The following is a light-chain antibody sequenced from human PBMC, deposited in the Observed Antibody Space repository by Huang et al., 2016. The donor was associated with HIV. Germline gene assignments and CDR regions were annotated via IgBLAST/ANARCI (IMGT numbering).Light chain of an antibody. CDR3: QQYYSTPQT. CDR1: RNLLYTPKNKTY. J-gene: IGKJ2*01. V-gene: IGKV4-1*01. Sequence: DIVMIQSPASLAVSLGERATINCKSSRNLLYTPKNKTYLAWYQQKPGQPPKLLFYWASTLESGVPDRFSGGGSGTDFTLTIRSLQAEDVAVYYCQQYYSTPQTFGQGTKLEIK. CDR2: WAS.